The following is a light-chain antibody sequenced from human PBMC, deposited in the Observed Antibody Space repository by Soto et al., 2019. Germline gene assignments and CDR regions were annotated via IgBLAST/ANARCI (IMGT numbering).Light chain of an antibody. CDR1: SSDIGASNF. CDR2: DVS. CDR3: CSYAGSFVV. V-gene: IGLV2-11*01. J-gene: IGLJ2*01. Sequence: QSALTQPPSVSGSPGQSITVSCTGTSSDIGASNFVSWYQHLPGRAPKLMIYDVSKRPSGVPDRFSGSKSGNTASLTISGLQAEDEADYYCCSYAGSFVVFGGGTQLTVL.